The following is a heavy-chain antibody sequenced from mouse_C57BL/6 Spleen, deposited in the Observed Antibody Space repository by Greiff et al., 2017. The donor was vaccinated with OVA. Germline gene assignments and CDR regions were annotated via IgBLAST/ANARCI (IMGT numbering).Heavy chain of an antibody. Sequence: EVQLQQSGPELVKPGASVKISCKASGYSFTGYYMNWVKQSPEKSLEWIGEINPSTGGTTYNQKFKAKATLTVDKSSSTAYMQLKSLTSEDSAVDYCARERPRGNYAMDYWGQGTSVTVSS. J-gene: IGHJ4*01. CDR2: INPSTGGT. CDR1: GYSFTGYY. CDR3: ARERPRGNYAMDY. V-gene: IGHV1-42*01.